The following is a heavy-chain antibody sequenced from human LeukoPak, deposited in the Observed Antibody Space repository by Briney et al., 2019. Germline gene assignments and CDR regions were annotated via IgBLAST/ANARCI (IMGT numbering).Heavy chain of an antibody. CDR3: ARGGTTVTPGLLWFDP. CDR1: GGSISSHY. J-gene: IGHJ5*02. CDR2: IYYSGST. D-gene: IGHD4-17*01. Sequence: AGTVSLTCSVSGGSISSHYWSWIRQPPGKGLEWIGYIYYSGSTKYYPSLKSRVTISVDTSKNQFSLKLSSVTAADTAVYYCARGGTTVTPGLLWFDPWGQGTLVTVSS. V-gene: IGHV4-59*11.